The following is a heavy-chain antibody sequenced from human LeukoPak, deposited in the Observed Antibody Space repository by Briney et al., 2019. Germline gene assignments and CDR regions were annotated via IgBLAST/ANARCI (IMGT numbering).Heavy chain of an antibody. CDR2: ISSSSSYI. CDR3: ARDSGSTTSIDFGMDV. D-gene: IGHD2-2*01. V-gene: IGHV3-21*01. J-gene: IGHJ6*02. Sequence: TGGSLRLSCAASGFTFSSYSMNWVRQAPGKGLEWVSSISSSSSYIYYADSVKGRFTISRDNAKNSLYLQMNSLRAEDTAVYYCARDSGSTTSIDFGMDVWGQGTTVTVSS. CDR1: GFTFSSYS.